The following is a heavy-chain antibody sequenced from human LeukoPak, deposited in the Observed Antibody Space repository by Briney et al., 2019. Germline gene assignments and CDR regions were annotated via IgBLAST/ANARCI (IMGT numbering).Heavy chain of an antibody. Sequence: PGGSLRLSCAASGFIFSDYYMSWIRQAPGKGLEWVSYISNSDNSIYYADSVKGRFTISRDNAKNSLYLQMNSLRAEDTAVYYCAKHTIFGVVIAYYFDYWGQGTLVTVSS. CDR2: ISNSDNSI. J-gene: IGHJ4*02. V-gene: IGHV3-11*04. CDR3: AKHTIFGVVIAYYFDY. CDR1: GFIFSDYY. D-gene: IGHD3-3*01.